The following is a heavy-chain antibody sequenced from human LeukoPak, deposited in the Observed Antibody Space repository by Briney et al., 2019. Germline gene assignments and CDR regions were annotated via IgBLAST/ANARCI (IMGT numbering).Heavy chain of an antibody. V-gene: IGHV3-11*03. D-gene: IGHD5-18*01. CDR1: GFTFSDYY. J-gene: IGHJ4*02. Sequence: GRSLRLSCAASGFTFSDYYMSWIRQAPGKGLEWVSYISSSSSYTNYADSVKGRFTISRDNAKNSLYLQMNSLRAEDTAVYYCARYGYSYGYGGDYWGQGTLVTVSS. CDR2: ISSSSSYT. CDR3: ARYGYSYGYGGDY.